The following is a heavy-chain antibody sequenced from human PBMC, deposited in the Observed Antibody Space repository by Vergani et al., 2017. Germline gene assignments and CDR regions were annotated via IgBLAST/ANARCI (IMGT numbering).Heavy chain of an antibody. V-gene: IGHV4-34*01. J-gene: IGHJ6*02. CDR3: ARGMRLRCMDV. CDR1: GGSFSGYY. CDR2: INHSGST. D-gene: IGHD3-16*01. Sequence: QVQLQQWGAGLLKPSETLSLTCAVYGGSFSGYYWSWIRQPPGKGLEWIGEINHSGSTNYNPSLKSRVTISVDTSKNQFSLKLSSVTAAATAVYYCARGMRLRCMDVWGQGTTVTVSS.